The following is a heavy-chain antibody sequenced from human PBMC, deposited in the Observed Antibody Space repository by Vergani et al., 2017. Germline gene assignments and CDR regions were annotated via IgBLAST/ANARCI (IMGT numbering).Heavy chain of an antibody. V-gene: IGHV4-31*03. CDR2: IYYSGST. J-gene: IGHJ2*01. Sequence: QVQLQESGPRLVRPSQTLSLTCTVSGGSISSGDYYWSWIRQHPGKGLEWIGYIYYSGSTYYNPSLKSRVTISVDTSKNQFSLKLSSVTAADTAVYYCARVLSYDCSGGSCLHSYWYFDLWGRGTLVTVSS. CDR3: ARVLSYDCSGGSCLHSYWYFDL. CDR1: GGSISSGDYY. D-gene: IGHD2-15*01.